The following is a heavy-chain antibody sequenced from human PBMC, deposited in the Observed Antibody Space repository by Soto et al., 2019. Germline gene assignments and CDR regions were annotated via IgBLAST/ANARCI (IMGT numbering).Heavy chain of an antibody. V-gene: IGHV1-18*01. CDR1: GYTFTSYG. D-gene: IGHD3-16*01. CDR3: ARDLRLGESRYGY. CDR2: ISAYSGNT. Sequence: GPSVKVSCKASGYTFTSYGFSWVRQAPGQGLEWMGWISAYSGNTDYAQKFQGRLSMTTDASTSTAYMELRSLRSDDTTVYYCARDLRLGESRYGYWGQGTLVTVSS. J-gene: IGHJ4*02.